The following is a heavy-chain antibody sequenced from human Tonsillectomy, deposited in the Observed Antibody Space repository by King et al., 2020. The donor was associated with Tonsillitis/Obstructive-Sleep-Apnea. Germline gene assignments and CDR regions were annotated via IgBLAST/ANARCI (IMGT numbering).Heavy chain of an antibody. D-gene: IGHD3-3*01. J-gene: IGHJ6*03. CDR3: ARGKNDFWRRSYYYYMDV. V-gene: IGHV4-34*01. CDR1: GGSSSGYY. CDR2: INHSGST. Sequence: VQLQQWGAGLLKPSETLSLTCAVYGGSSSGYYWSWIRQPPGKGLEWIGEINHSGSTNYNPSLKSRVTISVDMSKNQFSLKLSSVTAADTAVYYCARGKNDFWRRSYYYYMDVWGKGTTVTVSS.